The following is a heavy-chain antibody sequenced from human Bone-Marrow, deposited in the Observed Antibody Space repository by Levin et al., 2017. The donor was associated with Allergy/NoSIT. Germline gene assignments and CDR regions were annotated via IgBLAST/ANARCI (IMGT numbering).Heavy chain of an antibody. CDR3: ERTGGNCRHDFDS. CDR2: ISFDGGNK. V-gene: IGHV3-30*03. Sequence: GGSLRLSCVGSGFTFDNHGIHWVRQAPGKGLEWVSLISFDGGNKYYADSVKGRVTMSRDNSKNAVYLQINSLRPEDTALYFCERTGGNCRHDFDSWGQGVRVTVSS. J-gene: IGHJ4*02. CDR1: GFTFDNHG. D-gene: IGHD2-21*01.